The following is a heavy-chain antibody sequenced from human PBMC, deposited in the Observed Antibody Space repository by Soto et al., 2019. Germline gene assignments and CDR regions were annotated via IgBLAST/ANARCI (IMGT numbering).Heavy chain of an antibody. J-gene: IGHJ4*02. CDR2: IYSSGST. Sequence: QVQLQESGPGLVKPSQTLSLTCTVSGGSISSGGYYWSWIRQHPGKGLEWIGYIYSSGSTYYNPSPKSRVTISVDTSTNQFSLKLSSVTAADTAVYYCARGVGGYSGYDFSYFDYWGQGTLVTVSS. V-gene: IGHV4-31*03. CDR3: ARGVGGYSGYDFSYFDY. CDR1: GGSISSGGYY. D-gene: IGHD5-12*01.